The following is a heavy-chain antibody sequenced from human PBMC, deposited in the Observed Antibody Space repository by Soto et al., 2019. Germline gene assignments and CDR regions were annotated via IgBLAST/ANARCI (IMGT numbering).Heavy chain of an antibody. CDR3: ARRWGTYFDF. CDR2: IFYSDNT. V-gene: IGHV4-59*01. D-gene: IGHD7-27*01. CDR1: GGSISTYY. Sequence: PSETLSLTCTVSGGSISTYYWSWVRQSPGKGLEWIGYIFYSDNTNYNPSLKSRVTISVDTSKNQFSLKLTSVTAADTAVYYCARRWGTYFDFWGQGTLVTVSS. J-gene: IGHJ4*02.